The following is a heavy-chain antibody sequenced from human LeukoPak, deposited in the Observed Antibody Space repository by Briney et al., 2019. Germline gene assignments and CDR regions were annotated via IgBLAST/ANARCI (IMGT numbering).Heavy chain of an antibody. CDR2: ISGYNSKP. CDR1: GYGFTNYG. D-gene: IGHD1-20*01. CDR3: ARALTGTNADY. Sequence: ASVKVSCKTSGYGFTNYGITWVRQAPGQGLEWMGWISGYNSKPFYAQNFQGRVTMTTDTSASTVYMELRSLRSDDTAVYYCARALTGTNADYWGQGTLSPSPQ. V-gene: IGHV1-18*01. J-gene: IGHJ4*02.